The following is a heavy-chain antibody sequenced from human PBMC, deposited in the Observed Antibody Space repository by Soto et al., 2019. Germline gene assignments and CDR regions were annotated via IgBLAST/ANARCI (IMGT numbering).Heavy chain of an antibody. CDR1: GYTFTRYD. J-gene: IGHJ4*03. V-gene: IGHV1-8*01. CDR3: ARGDGLSCYRLLDS. CDR2: MNPNSGHT. D-gene: IGHD2-15*01. Sequence: ASVKVSCKPSGYTFTRYDINWVRQAPGQGLECMGRMNPNSGHTASAQNFQGRLTMTRDTSATTAYMELISLKSEDTAVYYCARGDGLSCYRLLDSCGYGSLVTVS.